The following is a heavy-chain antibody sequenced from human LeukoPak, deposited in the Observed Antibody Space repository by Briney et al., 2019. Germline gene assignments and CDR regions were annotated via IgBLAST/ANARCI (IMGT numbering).Heavy chain of an antibody. CDR1: GGTFSSYA. Sequence: SVKVSCKAHGGTFSSYAISWVRQAPGQGLEWMGGIIPIFGTANYAQKFQGRVTITADESTSTAYMALSSLRSEDTAVYYCARDKFRGWMEFEAWFDPWGQGTLVTVSS. V-gene: IGHV1-69*13. CDR2: IIPIFGTA. CDR3: ARDKFRGWMEFEAWFDP. D-gene: IGHD6-19*01. J-gene: IGHJ5*02.